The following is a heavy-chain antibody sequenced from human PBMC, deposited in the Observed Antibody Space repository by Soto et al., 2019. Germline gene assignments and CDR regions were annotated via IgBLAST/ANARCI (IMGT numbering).Heavy chain of an antibody. CDR3: ARDFMVRGVTDAFDI. V-gene: IGHV3-23*01. D-gene: IGHD3-10*01. CDR1: GFTFSSYA. Sequence: HPGGSLRLSCAASGFTFSSYAMSWVRQAPGKGLEWVSAISGSGGSTYYADSVKGRFTISRDNSKNTLYLQMNSLRAEDTAVYYCARDFMVRGVTDAFDIWGQGTMVTVSS. CDR2: ISGSGGST. J-gene: IGHJ3*02.